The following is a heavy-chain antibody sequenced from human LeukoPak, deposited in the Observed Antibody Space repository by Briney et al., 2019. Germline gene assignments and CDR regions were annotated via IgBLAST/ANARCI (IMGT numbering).Heavy chain of an antibody. J-gene: IGHJ6*02. CDR2: VFLCGST. CDR3: ARLHSSGWYDPELVGMDV. D-gene: IGHD6-19*01. V-gene: IGHV4-59*08. CDR1: GGSISRYC. Sequence: PSETLSLTCTVSGGSISRYCWCWVWERLGGGVWWVGVVFLCGSTNYNPTLKSRVTISVGTSKNQFSLWLSSVTAADTAVYYCARLHSSGWYDPELVGMDVWGQGITVIVSS.